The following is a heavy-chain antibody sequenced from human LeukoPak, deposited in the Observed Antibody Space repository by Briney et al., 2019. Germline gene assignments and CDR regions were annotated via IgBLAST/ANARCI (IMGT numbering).Heavy chain of an antibody. J-gene: IGHJ4*02. D-gene: IGHD1-26*01. Sequence: PGGSLRLSCAASGFTFSSYAMSWVRQAPAKGLEWVSASSGSGGSTYSADSVKGRFTISRDNSKNTLYLQMNSLRAEDTAVYYCARDISSSGSYAYFDYWGQGTLVTVSS. CDR2: SSGSGGST. CDR3: ARDISSSGSYAYFDY. V-gene: IGHV3-23*01. CDR1: GFTFSSYA.